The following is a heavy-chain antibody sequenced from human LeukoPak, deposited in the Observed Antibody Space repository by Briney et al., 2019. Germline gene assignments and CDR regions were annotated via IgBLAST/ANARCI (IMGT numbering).Heavy chain of an antibody. V-gene: IGHV1-2*02. CDR2: IIPKVGGT. CDR1: GYTFTDYL. CDR3: ARDQDTTCSGGSCYSFHYYYYGMDV. Sequence: ASVKVSCKASGYTFTDYLIHWVRQAPGQGPEWMGWIIPKVGGTKYAQKFQDRVTMTRDTSINTAYMELSGLRPDDTAVYYCARDQDTTCSGGSCYSFHYYYYGMDVWGQGTTVTVSS. J-gene: IGHJ6*02. D-gene: IGHD2-15*01.